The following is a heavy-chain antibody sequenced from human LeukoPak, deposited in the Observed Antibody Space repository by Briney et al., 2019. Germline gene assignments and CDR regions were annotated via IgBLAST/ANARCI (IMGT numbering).Heavy chain of an antibody. CDR1: GYTFISYY. Sequence: ASVKVSCKASGYTFISYYMQWARQAPGQRLELMGISNPSGGSTSYAQKFQGRVTMTRDTSTSTVYMELSSLRSEDTAVYYCARDNADGNDAARNWFDPWGQGTLVTVSS. CDR2: SNPSGGST. CDR3: ARDNADGNDAARNWFDP. J-gene: IGHJ5*02. V-gene: IGHV1-46*01. D-gene: IGHD3-16*01.